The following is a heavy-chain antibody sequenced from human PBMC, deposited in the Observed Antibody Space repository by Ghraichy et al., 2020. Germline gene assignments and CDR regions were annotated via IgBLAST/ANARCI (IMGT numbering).Heavy chain of an antibody. CDR2: ISHDGSNK. CDR3: ARDIKSSSWSYYYYAVDV. V-gene: IGHV3-30-3*01. J-gene: IGHJ6*02. Sequence: GGSLRLSCAASGFTLRTYSMHWVRQAPGKGLEWVAVISHDGSNKYYGASVKGRFTISRDNSKNTLYLQMNSLRAEDTAVYYCARDIKSSSWSYYYYAVDVWGQGTTVTVPS. CDR1: GFTLRTYS. D-gene: IGHD6-13*01.